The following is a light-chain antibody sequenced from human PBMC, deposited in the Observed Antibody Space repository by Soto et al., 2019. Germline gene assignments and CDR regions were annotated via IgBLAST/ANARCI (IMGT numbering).Light chain of an antibody. V-gene: IGLV2-14*01. J-gene: IGLJ1*01. CDR3: SSYTNSGTLYV. CDR2: DVS. Sequence: QSALTQPASVSGSPGQWITISCTGTSSDVGGYNYVSWYQQHPGKAPKLMIYDVSNRPSGVCNRCSGSKSGNTASLTISGLQAEDEADYYCSSYTNSGTLYVFGTGTKVTVL. CDR1: SSDVGGYNY.